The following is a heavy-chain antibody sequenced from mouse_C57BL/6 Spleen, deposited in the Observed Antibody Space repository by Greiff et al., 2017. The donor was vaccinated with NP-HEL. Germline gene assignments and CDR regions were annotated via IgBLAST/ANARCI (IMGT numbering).Heavy chain of an antibody. CDR2: ISSGSSTI. J-gene: IGHJ2*01. V-gene: IGHV5-17*01. CDR1: GFTFSDYG. Sequence: EVKLQESGGGLVKPGGSLKLSCAASGFTFSDYGMHWVRQAPEKGLEWVAYISSGSSTIYYADTVKGRFTISRDNAKNTLFLQMTSLRSEDTAMYYCARGGYYGHYFDYWGQGTTLTVSS. CDR3: ARGGYYGHYFDY. D-gene: IGHD1-2*01.